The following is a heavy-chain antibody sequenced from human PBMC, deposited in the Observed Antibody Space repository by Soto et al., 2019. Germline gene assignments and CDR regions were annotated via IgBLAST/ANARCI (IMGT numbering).Heavy chain of an antibody. CDR2: INPILSMS. Sequence: QVQLVQSGAEVKKPGSSVKVSCKASGDTFSFYTINWVRQAPGLGLECVGRINPILSMSNYAQKFQGRVTMTADKSTNTAYMELRSLRSEDTAMYFCATSYGSGYRAFDSWGQGALVTVSS. J-gene: IGHJ4*02. CDR3: ATSYGSGYRAFDS. V-gene: IGHV1-69*02. CDR1: GDTFSFYT. D-gene: IGHD3-10*01.